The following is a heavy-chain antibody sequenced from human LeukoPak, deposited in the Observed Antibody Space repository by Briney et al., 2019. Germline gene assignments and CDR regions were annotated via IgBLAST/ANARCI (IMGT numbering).Heavy chain of an antibody. CDR3: ARDYTEQHNYARSGYYWKWFDP. J-gene: IGHJ5*02. Sequence: SETLSLTCTVSGGSIGSCYWSWIRQPAGKGLEWIGRVYPSGSADYNPSLKSRVTMSIDTSKNQFSLKLRSVTAADTAVYYCARDYTEQHNYARSGYYWKWFDPWGQGTLVTVSS. CDR2: VYPSGSA. D-gene: IGHD3-22*01. CDR1: GGSIGSCY. V-gene: IGHV4-4*07.